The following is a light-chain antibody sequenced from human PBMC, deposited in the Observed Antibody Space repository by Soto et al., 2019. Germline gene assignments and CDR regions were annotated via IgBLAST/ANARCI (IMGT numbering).Light chain of an antibody. CDR2: EVI. V-gene: IGLV2-8*01. Sequence: QSALTQPPSASGSPGQSVTISCTGTYSDVGGSNYVSWYQQHPGKAPKLVIYEVIQRPSGVPDRFSGSRSGNTASLPVSRLQAEDEADYYCSSNVVGTNLKILGGGTQVTLL. CDR1: YSDVGGSNY. CDR3: SSNVVGTNLKI. J-gene: IGLJ2*01.